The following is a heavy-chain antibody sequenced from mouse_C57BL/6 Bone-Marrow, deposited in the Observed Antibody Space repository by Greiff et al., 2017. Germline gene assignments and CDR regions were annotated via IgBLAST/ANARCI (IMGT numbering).Heavy chain of an antibody. CDR3: ARYEDSTYFDY. CDR2: IRNKANGYTT. CDR1: GFTFTDYY. J-gene: IGHJ2*01. Sequence: EVKLVESGGGLVQPGGSLSLSCAASGFTFTDYYMSWVRQPPGKALEWLGFIRNKANGYTTEYSASVKGRFTISRDNSQSILYLQMNALRAEDSATYYCARYEDSTYFDYWGQGTTLTVSS. D-gene: IGHD1-1*01. V-gene: IGHV7-3*01.